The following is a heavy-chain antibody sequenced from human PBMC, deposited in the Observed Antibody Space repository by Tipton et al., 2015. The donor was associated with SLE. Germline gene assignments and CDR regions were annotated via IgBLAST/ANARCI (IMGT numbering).Heavy chain of an antibody. CDR2: IIPIFGTA. J-gene: IGHJ4*02. Sequence: QSGAEVKKPGASVKVSCKASGDTVSSYGISWVRQAPGQGLEWMGGIIPIFGTANYAQKFQGRVTITADESTSTAYMELSSLRSDDTAEYYCARGEGWLQTLGDHWGQGTLVTVSS. V-gene: IGHV1-69*13. D-gene: IGHD5-24*01. CDR1: GDTVSSYG. CDR3: ARGEGWLQTLGDH.